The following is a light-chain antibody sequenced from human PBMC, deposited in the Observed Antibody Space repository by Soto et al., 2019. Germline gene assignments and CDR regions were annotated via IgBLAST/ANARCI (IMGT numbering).Light chain of an antibody. Sequence: DIQITHSPSTLSSSVVDRLTMTCLSSQSISSWLAWYQQKPGKAPKLLIFDASSLESGTPSRFSGRRSGTQFTLTINGLQPDDFATYYCQQYDNYKPLTFGGGTKVDIK. CDR3: QQYDNYKPLT. CDR1: QSISSW. J-gene: IGKJ4*01. CDR2: DAS. V-gene: IGKV1-5*01.